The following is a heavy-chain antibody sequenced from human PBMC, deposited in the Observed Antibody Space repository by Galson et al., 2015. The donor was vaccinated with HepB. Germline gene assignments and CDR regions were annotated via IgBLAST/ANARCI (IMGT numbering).Heavy chain of an antibody. CDR3: ARGSDYYDSSGYYHG. D-gene: IGHD3-22*01. CDR1: GFTFSSYW. V-gene: IGHV3-7*03. Sequence: LRLSCAASGFTFSSYWMSWFRQAPGKGLEWVANIKQDGSEKYYVDSVKGRFTISRDNAKNSLYLQMNSLRAEDTAVYYCARGSDYYDSSGYYHGWGQGTMVTVSS. CDR2: IKQDGSEK. J-gene: IGHJ3*01.